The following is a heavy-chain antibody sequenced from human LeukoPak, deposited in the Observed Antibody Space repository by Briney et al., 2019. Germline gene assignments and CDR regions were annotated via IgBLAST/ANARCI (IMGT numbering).Heavy chain of an antibody. CDR1: GFTFSSFA. D-gene: IGHD6-13*01. J-gene: IGHJ4*02. CDR3: AKDPRRYSRTGGYFDY. V-gene: IGHV3-30*18. CDR2: ISYDGSNK. Sequence: GGSLRLSCAASGFTFSSFAMSWVRQAPGKGLEWVAVISYDGSNKYYADSVKGRFTISRANSKNTLYLQMNSLRAEDTAVYYCAKDPRRYSRTGGYFDYWGQGTLVTVSS.